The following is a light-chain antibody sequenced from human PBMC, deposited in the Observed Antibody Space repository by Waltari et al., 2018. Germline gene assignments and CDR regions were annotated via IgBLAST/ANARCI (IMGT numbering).Light chain of an antibody. CDR2: DVS. V-gene: IGLV2-14*03. CDR3: SSYTSTNTPYV. CDR1: TSDIGAYSF. Sequence: QSALTQPASVSGSPGQSITISCAGTTSDIGAYSFVSWYQQHPGKAPKLIIFDVSNRPSGVSNRFSGSKSGNTASLTISGLQAEDEAIYFCSSYTSTNTPYVFGTGTEVSFL. J-gene: IGLJ1*01.